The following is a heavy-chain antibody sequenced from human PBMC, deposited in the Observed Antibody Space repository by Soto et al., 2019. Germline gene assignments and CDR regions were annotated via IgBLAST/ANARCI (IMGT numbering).Heavy chain of an antibody. D-gene: IGHD3-16*01. J-gene: IGHJ4*02. CDR2: IYHSGST. CDR1: GGSISSGGYS. Sequence: SETLSLTCAVSGGSISSGGYSWSWIRQPPGKGLEWIGYIYHSGSTYYADSVKGRFTISRDNSKNTLYLQMNSLRAEDTAVYYCAKACFTQYVQPFDYWGQGTLVTAPQ. CDR3: AKACFTQYVQPFDY. V-gene: IGHV4-30-2*01.